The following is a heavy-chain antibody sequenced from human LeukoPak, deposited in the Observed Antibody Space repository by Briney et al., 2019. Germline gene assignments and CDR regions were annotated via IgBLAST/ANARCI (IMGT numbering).Heavy chain of an antibody. V-gene: IGHV3-30*04. CDR1: GFTFNNYA. CDR2: ISYDGRNE. J-gene: IGHJ4*02. CDR3: ARDRSSYEYYFDY. Sequence: GGALRLSCAASGFTFNNYAMHWVRHAPDKGLEWVAVISYDGRNEYYADSVKGRFTISRDNSKNTLYLQMHSLRAEDTAVYYCARDRSSYEYYFDYWGQGTLVTVSS. D-gene: IGHD5-12*01.